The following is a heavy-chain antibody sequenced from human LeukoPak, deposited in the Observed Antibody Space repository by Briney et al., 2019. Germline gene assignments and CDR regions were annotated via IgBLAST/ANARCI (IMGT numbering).Heavy chain of an antibody. D-gene: IGHD3/OR15-3a*01. CDR3: ARQTGSGLFILP. J-gene: IGHJ4*02. V-gene: IGHV4-39*01. CDR2: IYYSGNT. CDR1: GVSISSSNSY. Sequence: SETLSLTCTVSGVSISSSNSYWGWIRQPPGKELECIGSIYYSGNTYYNASLKSQVSISIDTSKNQFSLKLTSVTTADTAVYYCARQTGSGLFILPGGQGTLVTVSS.